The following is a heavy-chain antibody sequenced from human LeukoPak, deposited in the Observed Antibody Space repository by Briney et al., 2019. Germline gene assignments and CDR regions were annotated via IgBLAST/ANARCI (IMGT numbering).Heavy chain of an antibody. CDR2: TWRGDSDDSET. Sequence: GESLKISCKGSGYSFTSYWIGWVRQMPGKGLEWVAITWRGDSDDSETNYNPSFQGQVTISVDKSISTAYLQWSMLKASDTAMYYCWRRIRGEYSPYDSWGQGTLVTVSS. J-gene: IGHJ4*02. CDR1: GYSFTSYW. D-gene: IGHD3-22*01. V-gene: IGHV5-51*01. CDR3: WRRIRGEYSPYDS.